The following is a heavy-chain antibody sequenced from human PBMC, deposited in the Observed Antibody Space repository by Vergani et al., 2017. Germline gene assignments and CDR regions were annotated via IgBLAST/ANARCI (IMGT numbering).Heavy chain of an antibody. J-gene: IGHJ4*02. V-gene: IGHV1-69*04. CDR2: IIPILGIA. Sequence: QVQLVQSGAEVKKPGASVKVSCKASGYTFTSYGISWVRQAPGEGLEWMGRIIPILGIANYAQKFQGRVTITADESTCTAYMELSSLRSEDTAVYYCAIGSDGYNYPNDYWGQGTLVTVSS. CDR3: AIGSDGYNYPNDY. CDR1: GYTFTSYG. D-gene: IGHD5-24*01.